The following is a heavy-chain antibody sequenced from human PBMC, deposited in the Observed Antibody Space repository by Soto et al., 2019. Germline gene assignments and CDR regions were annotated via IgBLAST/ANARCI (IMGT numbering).Heavy chain of an antibody. CDR2: IYYSGST. D-gene: IGHD2-15*01. J-gene: IGHJ6*03. CDR1: ACSISSYY. Sequence: SETLSLSCTVSACSISSYYWSWIRQPPGKGLELFGYIYYSGSTNYNPSLKSRVTISVDTSKNQFSLKLSSVTAADTAVYYCARAQSCSGGSCYSLDYYYYYMDVWGKGTTVTVSS. V-gene: IGHV4-59*01. CDR3: ARAQSCSGGSCYSLDYYYYYMDV.